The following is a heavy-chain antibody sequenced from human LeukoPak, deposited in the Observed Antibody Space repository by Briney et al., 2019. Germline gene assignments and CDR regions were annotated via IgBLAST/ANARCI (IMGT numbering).Heavy chain of an antibody. CDR2: IYSAGIT. J-gene: IGHJ4*02. Sequence: GGSLRLSCAASGFTVSASYLSWVRQAPGKGLEWVSIIYSAGITYYTDSVKGRFTISRDDSKSTLYLHMNNLRADDTAVYFCAKGWSEFDSWGQGTLVTVSS. V-gene: IGHV3-66*01. CDR3: AKGWSEFDS. D-gene: IGHD2-15*01. CDR1: GFTVSASY.